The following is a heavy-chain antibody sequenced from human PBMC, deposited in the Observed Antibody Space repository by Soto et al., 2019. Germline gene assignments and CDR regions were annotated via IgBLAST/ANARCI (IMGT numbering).Heavy chain of an antibody. CDR2: IYSGGST. D-gene: IGHD3-22*01. V-gene: IGHV3-66*01. CDR3: ASSYYYYDSSGLDAFDI. Sequence: GESLKISCAASGFTVSSNYMSWVRQAPGKGLEWVSVIYSGGSTYYADSVKGRFTISRDNSKNTLYLQMNSLRAEDTAVYYCASSYYYYDSSGLDAFDIWGQGTMVTVSS. CDR1: GFTVSSNY. J-gene: IGHJ3*02.